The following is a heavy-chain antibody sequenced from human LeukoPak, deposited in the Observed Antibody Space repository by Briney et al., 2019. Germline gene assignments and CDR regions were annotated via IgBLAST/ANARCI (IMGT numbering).Heavy chain of an antibody. CDR2: INPNSGGT. Sequence: ASVKVSCKASGYTFTGYYMHWVRQAPGQGLEWMGWINPNSGGTNYAQKFQGRVTMTRDTSISTAYMELSRLRSDDTAVYYCARRSRRYSGSYDYWGQGTLVTVSS. V-gene: IGHV1-2*02. CDR3: ARRSRRYSGSYDY. J-gene: IGHJ4*02. D-gene: IGHD1-26*01. CDR1: GYTFTGYY.